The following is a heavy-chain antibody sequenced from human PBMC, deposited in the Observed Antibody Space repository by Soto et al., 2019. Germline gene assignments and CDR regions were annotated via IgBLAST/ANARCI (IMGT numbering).Heavy chain of an antibody. CDR2: ISSSSSTI. V-gene: IGHV3-48*02. CDR3: ARDCQYSSGCRGFYGMDV. Sequence: GGSLRLSCAASGFTFSSYSMNWVRQAPGKGLEWVSYISSSSSTIYYSDSVKGRFTSSRDNAKNSLYLQMNSLRDEDTAVYYCARDCQYSSGCRGFYGMDVWGQGTTVTVSS. CDR1: GFTFSSYS. D-gene: IGHD6-19*01. J-gene: IGHJ6*02.